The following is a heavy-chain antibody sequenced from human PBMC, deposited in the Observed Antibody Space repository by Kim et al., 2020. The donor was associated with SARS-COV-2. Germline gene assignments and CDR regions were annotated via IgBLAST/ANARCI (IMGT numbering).Heavy chain of an antibody. CDR2: INHSGST. CDR3: ASDEKPERHSSGWTHVYGMDV. V-gene: IGHV4-34*01. J-gene: IGHJ6*02. D-gene: IGHD6-19*01. Sequence: SETLSLTCAVYGGSFSGYYWSWIRQPPGKGLEWIGEINHSGSTNYNPSLKSRVTISVDTSKNQFSLKLSSVTAADTAVYYCASDEKPERHSSGWTHVYGMDVWGQGTTVTVSS. CDR1: GGSFSGYY.